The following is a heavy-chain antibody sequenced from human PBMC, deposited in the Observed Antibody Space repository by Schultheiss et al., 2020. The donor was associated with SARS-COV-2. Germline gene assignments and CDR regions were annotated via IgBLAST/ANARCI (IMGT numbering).Heavy chain of an antibody. CDR2: INSDGSST. CDR1: GFTFSSYW. Sequence: GGSLRLSCGGSGFTFSSYWMHWVRQAPGKGLVWVSRINSDGSSTSYADSVKGRFTISRDNAKRTLYLQMNSLRAEDTAVYYCASRWVTPPRGWYFDLWGRGTLVTVSS. CDR3: ASRWVTPPRGWYFDL. J-gene: IGHJ2*01. V-gene: IGHV3-74*01. D-gene: IGHD2-21*02.